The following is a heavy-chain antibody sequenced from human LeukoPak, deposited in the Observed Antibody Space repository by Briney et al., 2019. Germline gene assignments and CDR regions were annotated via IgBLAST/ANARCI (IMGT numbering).Heavy chain of an antibody. D-gene: IGHD3-22*01. CDR1: GFTFFNYW. V-gene: IGHV3-11*01. CDR2: ISSSGSTI. Sequence: GGSLRLSCAASGFTFFNYWMSWVRQAPGKGLEWVSYISSSGSTIYYADSVKGRFTISRDNAKNSLYLQMNSLRAEDTAVYYCARVGITMIVVARAAFDIWGQGTMVTVSS. CDR3: ARVGITMIVVARAAFDI. J-gene: IGHJ3*02.